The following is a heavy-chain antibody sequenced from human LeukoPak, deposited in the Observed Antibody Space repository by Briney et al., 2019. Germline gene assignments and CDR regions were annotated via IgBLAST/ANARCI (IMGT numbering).Heavy chain of an antibody. D-gene: IGHD1-26*01. CDR1: GGSISSNNW. CDR3: ASGIMGATRRYYFDS. CDR2: TYHSGST. V-gene: IGHV4-4*02. J-gene: IGHJ4*02. Sequence: SGTLSLTCAVSGGSISSNNWWSWVRQPPGEGLEWIGETYHSGSTNYNPSLKSRLIMSVDKPQNQFSLRLNSVTAADTAVYYCASGIMGATRRYYFDSWGQGILVTVSS.